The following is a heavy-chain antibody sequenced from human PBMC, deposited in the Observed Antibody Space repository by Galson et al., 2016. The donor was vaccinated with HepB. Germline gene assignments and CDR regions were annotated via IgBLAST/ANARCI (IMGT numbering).Heavy chain of an antibody. CDR3: ATSVYGDYRFDDWYFDL. Sequence: SLRLSCAASGFTFSSYDMHRVRQATGKGLEWVSGIGTAGDTYYPGSVKGRFTISREDAKNSLYLQMNSLRAGDTAVYYCATSVYGDYRFDDWYFDLWGRGTLVTVSS. J-gene: IGHJ2*01. CDR1: GFTFSSYD. CDR2: IGTAGDT. V-gene: IGHV3-13*04. D-gene: IGHD4-17*01.